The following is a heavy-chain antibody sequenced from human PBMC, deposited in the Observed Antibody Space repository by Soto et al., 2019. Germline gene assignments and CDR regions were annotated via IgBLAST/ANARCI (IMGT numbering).Heavy chain of an antibody. CDR3: ARRTVNIRTFYSGLKTHCFDY. V-gene: IGHV4-39*01. D-gene: IGHD6-19*01. CDR2: IYYSGSN. Sequence: QLQLHESGPGLVKPSETLSLTCAVSGDSMSRSDYYWGWIRQPPWKGLEWIGSIYYSGSNYYNPSLQSRVAISVDTSNNQFSLKLKSVTAADTAIYYCARRTVNIRTFYSGLKTHCFDYWGQGAPVTVSS. J-gene: IGHJ4*02. CDR1: GDSMSRSDYY.